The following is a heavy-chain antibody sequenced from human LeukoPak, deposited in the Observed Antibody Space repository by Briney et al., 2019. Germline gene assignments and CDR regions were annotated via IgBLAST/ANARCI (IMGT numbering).Heavy chain of an antibody. Sequence: GGSLRLSCAASGFIFSNYGMSWVRQAPGKGLEWVSAIRGNAGTTYYADSVKGRFTIFRDNYKNMLYLQMNSLRVEDTAVYYCAKGFSGSYYDAFDLWGQGTMVTVSS. CDR2: IRGNAGTT. CDR3: AKGFSGSYYDAFDL. V-gene: IGHV3-23*01. J-gene: IGHJ3*01. D-gene: IGHD1-26*01. CDR1: GFIFSNYG.